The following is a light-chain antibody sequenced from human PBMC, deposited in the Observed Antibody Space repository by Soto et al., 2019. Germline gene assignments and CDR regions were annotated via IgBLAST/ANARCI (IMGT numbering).Light chain of an antibody. CDR1: SSNIGTNP. V-gene: IGLV1-44*01. CDR3: EAWDDSLNGYV. Sequence: QSVLTQPPSASGTPGQTVTISCSGSSSNIGTNPINWYQQFPGTAPKVLIFGDNQRPSGVPDRFSGYKSGTSASLAMSGLQSEDEADYFCEAWDDSLNGYVFGTGTKVTVL. J-gene: IGLJ1*01. CDR2: GDN.